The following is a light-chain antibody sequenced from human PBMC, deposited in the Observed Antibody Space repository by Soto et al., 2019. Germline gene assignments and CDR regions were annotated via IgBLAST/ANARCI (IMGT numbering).Light chain of an antibody. CDR2: ENN. CDR3: GTWDSSRVV. J-gene: IGLJ2*01. Sequence: QSVLTQPPSVSAAPGQKVTISCSGSSSNIGNNYVSWYQQLPGTAPKLLIYENNKRPSGIPDRFSGSKSGTSATLGITGLQTGDEADYYCGTWDSSRVVSGGGTKLTVL. CDR1: SSNIGNNY. V-gene: IGLV1-51*02.